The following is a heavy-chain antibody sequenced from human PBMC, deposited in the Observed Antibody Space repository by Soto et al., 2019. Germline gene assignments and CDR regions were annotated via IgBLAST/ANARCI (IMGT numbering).Heavy chain of an antibody. CDR2: ISGSDGKT. CDR3: ARWSYIAY. D-gene: IGHD3-10*01. CDR1: GFSFGSCA. Sequence: LRLSCAASGFSFGSCALSWVRQAPGKGLEWVSTISGSDGKTFYADSVKGRFSISRDTSQNTLYLQINSLRADDTAIYYCARWSYIAYWGKGTRFTVS. V-gene: IGHV3-23*01. J-gene: IGHJ4*02.